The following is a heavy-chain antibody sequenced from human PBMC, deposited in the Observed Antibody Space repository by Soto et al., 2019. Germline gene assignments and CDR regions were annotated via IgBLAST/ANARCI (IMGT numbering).Heavy chain of an antibody. CDR2: IHSSGST. Sequence: KASVTLSLTCTVSGASMNSYHWSWIRQPAGKGLEWIGHIHSSGSTNYNPSLKSRVTMSVDTPKNQFSLRLMSLTAADTAVYYCARDQGVAAAGITWFDPWGQGSLVTVSS. J-gene: IGHJ5*02. CDR3: ARDQGVAAAGITWFDP. D-gene: IGHD6-13*01. V-gene: IGHV4-4*07. CDR1: GASMNSYH.